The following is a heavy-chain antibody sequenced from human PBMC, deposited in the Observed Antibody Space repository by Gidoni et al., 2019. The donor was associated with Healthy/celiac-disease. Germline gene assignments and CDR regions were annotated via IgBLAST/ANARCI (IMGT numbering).Heavy chain of an antibody. CDR1: GFPFRSYS. J-gene: IGHJ4*02. CDR2: IISSSSYI. CDR3: ARIRYCTNCVCSYFDY. V-gene: IGHV3-21*01. Sequence: EVQLGESGGGMVKPGGSLRISCAASGFPFRSYSMNWVRQSPAKGLECVSSIISSSSYIYYADSVKGRFTISRDNAKNSLYLQMNSLRAEDTAVYYCARIRYCTNCVCSYFDYWGQGTLVTVSS. D-gene: IGHD2-8*01.